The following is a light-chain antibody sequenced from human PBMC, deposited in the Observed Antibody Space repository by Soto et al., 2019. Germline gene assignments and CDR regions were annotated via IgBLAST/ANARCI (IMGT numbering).Light chain of an antibody. J-gene: IGLJ2*01. CDR2: EVS. CDR3: SSYTSSSTPYVV. Sequence: QSALTQPASVSGSPGQSITISCTGTSSDVGGYNYVSWYQQHPGKAPKLMIYEVSNRPSGVSNRFSGSKSGNTASLTISGLQAEDEADYCCSSYTSSSTPYVVFGGGTQLTVL. V-gene: IGLV2-14*01. CDR1: SSDVGGYNY.